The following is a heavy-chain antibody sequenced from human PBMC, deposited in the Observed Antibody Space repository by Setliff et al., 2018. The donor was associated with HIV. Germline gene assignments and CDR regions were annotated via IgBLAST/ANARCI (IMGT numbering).Heavy chain of an antibody. CDR1: GGSISSHY. Sequence: KPSETLSLTCTVSGGSISSHYWIWIRQPPGKGLEWIGYIHYSGATNYNPSLKSRVTISLDTSRTQFSLRLSSVTAADTAVYYCARHSPNVGVRGDAFDIWGQGTVVTXSS. CDR2: IHYSGAT. D-gene: IGHD2-8*01. CDR3: ARHSPNVGVRGDAFDI. J-gene: IGHJ3*02. V-gene: IGHV4-59*08.